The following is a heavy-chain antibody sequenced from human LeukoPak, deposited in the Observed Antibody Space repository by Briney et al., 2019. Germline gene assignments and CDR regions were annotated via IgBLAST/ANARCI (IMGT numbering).Heavy chain of an antibody. CDR2: ISGSGGST. Sequence: GGSLRLSCAASGFTFSSYAMSWVRQAPGKGLEWVSAISGSGGSTYYADSVKGRFTISRDNSKNTLYLQMNSLRAEDTAVYYCAKVGSYYDISGYSYYYYGMDVWGQGTTVTVSS. V-gene: IGHV3-23*01. CDR1: GFTFSSYA. CDR3: AKVGSYYDISGYSYYYYGMDV. D-gene: IGHD3-22*01. J-gene: IGHJ6*02.